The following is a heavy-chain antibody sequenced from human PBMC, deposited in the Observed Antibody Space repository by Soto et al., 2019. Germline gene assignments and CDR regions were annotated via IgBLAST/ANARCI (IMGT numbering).Heavy chain of an antibody. Sequence: QVQLQESGPGLVKPSQTLSLTCTVSGGSISSGGYYWSWIRQHPGKGLEWIGYIYYSGSTYYNPSLNSRVNISVDTSKNQFSLKLSSVTAADTAVYYCARDGYHYYDSSGYLIQQDWGQGTLVTVSS. CDR3: ARDGYHYYDSSGYLIQQD. J-gene: IGHJ4*02. CDR2: IYYSGST. D-gene: IGHD3-22*01. V-gene: IGHV4-31*03. CDR1: GGSISSGGYY.